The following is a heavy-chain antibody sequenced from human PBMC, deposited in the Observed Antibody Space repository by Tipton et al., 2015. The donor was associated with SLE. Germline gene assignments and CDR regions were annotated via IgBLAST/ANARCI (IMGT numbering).Heavy chain of an antibody. CDR1: GGSISSYY. V-gene: IGHV4-59*12. CDR3: AREPRGIMGSSSGAFDI. Sequence: TLSLTCTVSGGSISSYYWSWIRQPPGKGLEWIGYIYYSGSTNYNPSLKSRVTISVDTSKNQFSLKLSSVTAADTAVYYCAREPRGIMGSSSGAFDIWGQGTMVTVSS. D-gene: IGHD6-6*01. CDR2: IYYSGST. J-gene: IGHJ3*02.